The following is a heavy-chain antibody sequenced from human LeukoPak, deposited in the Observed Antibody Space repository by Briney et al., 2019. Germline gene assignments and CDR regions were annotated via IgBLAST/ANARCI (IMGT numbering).Heavy chain of an antibody. CDR1: GGSISSSRYY. Sequence: SETLSLTCTVSGGSISSSRYYWGWIRQPPGKGLEWIGSIYYSGSTYYNLSLKSRVTVSVDTSKNQFSLKLSSVTAADTAVYYCARHMISPYAFDIWGQGTMVTVSS. V-gene: IGHV4-39*01. CDR3: ARHMISPYAFDI. D-gene: IGHD3/OR15-3a*01. J-gene: IGHJ3*02. CDR2: IYYSGST.